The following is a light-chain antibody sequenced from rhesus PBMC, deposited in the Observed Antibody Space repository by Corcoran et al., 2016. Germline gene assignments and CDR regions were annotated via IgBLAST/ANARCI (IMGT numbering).Light chain of an antibody. V-gene: IGKV3-31*02. CDR3: QETSNLWT. CDR1: QSVSSK. CDR2: GAP. J-gene: IGKJ1*01. Sequence: EIVMTQSPATLSLSPGETATISCRTSQSVSSKLAWYQQKPGQAPRLLIDGAPSRATGIPDRFSGSGSGTDFTLTISSLEPEDFAGYYCQETSNLWTFGQGTKVEIK.